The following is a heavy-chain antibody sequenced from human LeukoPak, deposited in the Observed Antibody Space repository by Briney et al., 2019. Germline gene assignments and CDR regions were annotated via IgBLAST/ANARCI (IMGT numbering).Heavy chain of an antibody. D-gene: IGHD6-13*01. V-gene: IGHV3-23*01. Sequence: GGSLRLSCAASGFTFSSYAMSWVRQAPGKGLEWVSAISGSGGSTYYADSVKGRFTISRDNSKNTLYLQMNSLRAEDTAVYYCAKAIDLAAAGTSEYFQHWGQGTLVTVSS. CDR1: GFTFSSYA. CDR2: ISGSGGST. CDR3: AKAIDLAAAGTSEYFQH. J-gene: IGHJ1*01.